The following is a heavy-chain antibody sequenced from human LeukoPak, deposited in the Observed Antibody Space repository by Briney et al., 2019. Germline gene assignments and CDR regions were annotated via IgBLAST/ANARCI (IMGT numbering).Heavy chain of an antibody. CDR2: IYYSGST. V-gene: IGHV4-28*01. J-gene: IGHJ4*02. CDR1: GYSISSSNW. CDR3: ARRRGAARHGGFDY. Sequence: SETLSLTCAVSGYSISSSNWWGWIRQPPGKGLEWIGYIYYSGSTYYNPSLKSRVTMSVDTSKNQFSLKLSSVTAVDTAVYYCARRRGAARHGGFDYRGQGTLVTVSS. D-gene: IGHD6-6*01.